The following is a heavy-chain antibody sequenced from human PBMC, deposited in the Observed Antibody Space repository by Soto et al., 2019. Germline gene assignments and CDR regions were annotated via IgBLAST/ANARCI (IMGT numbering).Heavy chain of an antibody. CDR1: GYTFAMHW. Sequence: PAESLTIYCKGPGYTFAMHWIAWVRQMPGKGLESMGIIYPGDSDTRYSPSFQGQVTISSDKSFSTAYLQWSSLKASDTAIYFCARLELTGLDNWGQGTPVTVSS. V-gene: IGHV5-51*01. CDR2: IYPGDSDT. CDR3: ARLELTGLDN. J-gene: IGHJ4*02. D-gene: IGHD3-9*01.